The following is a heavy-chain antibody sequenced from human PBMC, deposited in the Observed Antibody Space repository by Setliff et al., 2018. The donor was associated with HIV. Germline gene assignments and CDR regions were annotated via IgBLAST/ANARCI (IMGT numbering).Heavy chain of an antibody. J-gene: IGHJ5*01. CDR2: IYYTEPT. CDR1: GSSLSSSDFY. D-gene: IGHD3-3*01. CDR3: ARGNYYNLWADPFDF. Sequence: PSETLSLTCSVSGSSLSSSDFYWGWIRQPPGKGLEWIGNIYYTEPTYYNSSLKSRVTLSADTSKNKFSLKLTSVTAADTAVYYCARGNYYNLWADPFDFWGQGTLVTVSS. V-gene: IGHV4-39*07.